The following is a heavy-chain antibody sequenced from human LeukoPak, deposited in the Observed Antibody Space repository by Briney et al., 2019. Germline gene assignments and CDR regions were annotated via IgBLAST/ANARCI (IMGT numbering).Heavy chain of an antibody. V-gene: IGHV3-43*02. J-gene: IGHJ5*02. CDR2: ISGDGGST. Sequence: PGGSLRLSCAASEFTFDDYAMHWVRQAPGKGLEWVSLISGDGGSTYYADSVKGRFTISRDNSKNSLYLQMNSLRTEDTAVYYCGKDLSSGLVREWGNWFDPWGQGTLVTVSS. D-gene: IGHD3-10*01. CDR1: EFTFDDYA. CDR3: GKDLSSGLVREWGNWFDP.